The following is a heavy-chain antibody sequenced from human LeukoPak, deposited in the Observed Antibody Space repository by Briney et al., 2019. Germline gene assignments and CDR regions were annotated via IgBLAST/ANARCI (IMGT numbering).Heavy chain of an antibody. CDR3: AKRGSGYIQFDY. D-gene: IGHD3-3*01. CDR2: ISCSGGSK. Sequence: GGSLRLSCAASGFTFSSDGMRWVRQAPGRGLGWVSDISCSGGSKYYADSVKGRYTISRDNSKNTLYLQMNSLRAEDTAVYYCAKRGSGYIQFDYWAQGTLVTVSS. J-gene: IGHJ4*02. V-gene: IGHV3-23*01. CDR1: GFTFSSDG.